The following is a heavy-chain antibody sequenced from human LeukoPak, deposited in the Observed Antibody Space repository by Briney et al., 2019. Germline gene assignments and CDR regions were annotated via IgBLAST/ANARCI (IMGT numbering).Heavy chain of an antibody. D-gene: IGHD3-22*01. J-gene: IGHJ4*02. CDR3: ASEARVHYDSSGYYYG. CDR1: GGSFSGYY. Sequence: SETLSLTCAVYGGSFSGYYWIWIRQPPGKGLEWIGEINHSGSTNYNPSLKSRVTISVDTSKNQFSLKLSPVTAADTAVYYCASEARVHYDSSGYYYGWGQGTLVTVSS. V-gene: IGHV4-34*01. CDR2: INHSGST.